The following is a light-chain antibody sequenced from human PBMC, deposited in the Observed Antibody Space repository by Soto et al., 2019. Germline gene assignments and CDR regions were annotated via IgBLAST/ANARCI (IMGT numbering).Light chain of an antibody. V-gene: IGLV2-14*03. J-gene: IGLJ1*01. CDR3: TSYTTRRLYV. CDR2: DVS. Sequence: QSVLTQPASVCGSPGQSITISCTGTSRDVGAYEYVFWYQQHPSNAPNLQIYDVSNRPSGVSTRFSVSKSGNTASLTLSGLQAEDEGAYYCTSYTTRRLYVFGSGTKVT. CDR1: SRDVGAYEY.